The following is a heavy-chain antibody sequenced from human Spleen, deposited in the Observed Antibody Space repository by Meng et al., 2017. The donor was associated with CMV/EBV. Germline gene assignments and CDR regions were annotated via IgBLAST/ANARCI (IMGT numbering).Heavy chain of an antibody. V-gene: IGHV1-69*06. J-gene: IGHJ5*02. Sequence: TFNTHVLSWVRQAPGQGLEWRGGIIPRLGTTNHAQKFQGRLNITADKVSGTAYMELSSLGFEDTAVYYCARGGDCSSPSCHIWFDPWGRGTLVTVSS. CDR2: IIPRLGTT. D-gene: IGHD2-2*01. CDR1: TFNTHV. CDR3: ARGGDCSSPSCHIWFDP.